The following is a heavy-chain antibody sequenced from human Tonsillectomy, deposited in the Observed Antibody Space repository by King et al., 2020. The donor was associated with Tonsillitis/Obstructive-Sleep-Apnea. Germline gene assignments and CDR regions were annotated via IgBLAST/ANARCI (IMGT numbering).Heavy chain of an antibody. V-gene: IGHV2-5*02. J-gene: IGHJ3*02. D-gene: IGHD3-10*01. CDR1: GFSLSTGGVG. Sequence: TLKESGPTLVKPTQTLTLTCTFSGFSLSTGGVGVGWIRQPPEKALEWLALIYWDDDKGYSPSLKSRLTITKDTSKKQMVLTMINMDPVDTATYYCARGSYDSDAFDIWGQGTMVTVSS. CDR3: ARGSYDSDAFDI. CDR2: IYWDDDK.